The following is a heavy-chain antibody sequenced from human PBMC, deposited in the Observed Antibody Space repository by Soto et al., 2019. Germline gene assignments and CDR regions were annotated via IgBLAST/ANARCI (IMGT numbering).Heavy chain of an antibody. J-gene: IGHJ6*02. CDR1: GGTFSSYA. CDR2: IIPIFGTA. V-gene: IGHV1-69*13. D-gene: IGHD2-15*01. CDR3: AGDLGYCGGGSCYAQGHDYGMDF. Sequence: SVKVSCKASGGTFSSYAISWVRQAPGQGLEWMGGIIPIFGTASYAQKFQGRVTITADESTSTAYMELSSLRSEDTAVYYCAGDLGYCGGGSCYAQGHDYGMDFGGQVTTVT.